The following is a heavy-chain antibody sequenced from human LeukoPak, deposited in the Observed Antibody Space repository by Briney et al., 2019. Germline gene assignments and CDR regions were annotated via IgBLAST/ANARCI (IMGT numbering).Heavy chain of an antibody. J-gene: IGHJ4*02. CDR1: GFTFSSYS. CDR3: ARVWRYYDSSGYFDY. Sequence: GSLGLSCAASGFTFSSYSMNWVRQAPGKGLEWVSSISSSSSYIYYADSVKGRFTISRGNAKNSLYLQMNSLRAEDTAVYYCARVWRYYDSSGYFDYWGQGTPVTVSS. V-gene: IGHV3-21*01. D-gene: IGHD3-22*01. CDR2: ISSSSSYI.